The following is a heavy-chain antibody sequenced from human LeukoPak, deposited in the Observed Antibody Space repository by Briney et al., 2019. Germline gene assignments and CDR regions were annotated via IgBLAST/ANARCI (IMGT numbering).Heavy chain of an antibody. CDR3: ARVRGDIVVAPAAILRDYYYYYMDV. CDR1: GYTFTGYY. J-gene: IGHJ6*03. CDR2: INPNSGGT. V-gene: IGHV1-2*02. D-gene: IGHD2-2*01. Sequence: ASVKVSCKASGYTFTGYYMHWVRQAPGQGLEWMGWINPNSGGTNYAQKFQGRVTMTRDTSISTAYMELSRLRSDDTAVYYCARVRGDIVVAPAAILRDYYYYYMDVWGKGATVTVPS.